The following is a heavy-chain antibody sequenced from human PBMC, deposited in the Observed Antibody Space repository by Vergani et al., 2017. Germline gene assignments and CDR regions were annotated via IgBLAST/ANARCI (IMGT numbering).Heavy chain of an antibody. CDR1: GFTFSSYA. J-gene: IGHJ4*02. Sequence: EVQLLESGGGLVQPGGSLRLSCAASGFTFSSYAMSWVRQALGKGLEWVSAISGSGGSTYYADSVKGRFTISRDNSKNTLYLQMNSLRAEDTAVYYCAKDPSTYYDILSSPGGDYWGQGTLVTVSS. V-gene: IGHV3-23*01. CDR3: AKDPSTYYDILSSPGGDY. D-gene: IGHD3-9*01. CDR2: ISGSGGST.